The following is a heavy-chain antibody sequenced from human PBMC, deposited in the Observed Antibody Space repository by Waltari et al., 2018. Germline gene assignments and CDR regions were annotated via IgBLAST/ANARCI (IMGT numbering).Heavy chain of an antibody. CDR3: ARDSQYSSGWYRADYFDY. CDR1: GFTFSSYG. D-gene: IGHD6-19*01. Sequence: QVQLVESGGGVVQPGRSLRLSCAASGFTFSSYGMHWVRQAPGKGLEGVAVIWYDGSNKYYADSVKGRFTISRDNSKNTLYLQMNSLRAEDTAVYYCARDSQYSSGWYRADYFDYWGQGTLVTVSS. V-gene: IGHV3-33*01. CDR2: IWYDGSNK. J-gene: IGHJ4*02.